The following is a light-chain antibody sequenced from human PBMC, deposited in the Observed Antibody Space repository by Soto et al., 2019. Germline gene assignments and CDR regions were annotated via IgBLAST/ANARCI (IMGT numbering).Light chain of an antibody. J-gene: IGKJ1*01. CDR3: QQYNNWPSWT. CDR1: RSVDRN. Sequence: EIVLTQSPAALSVSPGERATLPCRASRSVDRNLAWYQQKPGQAPRLLIYGASTRATGVPARFSGSGSGTEFTLTISSLQSEDFAVYYCQQYNNWPSWTFGQGTKVEIK. CDR2: GAS. V-gene: IGKV3-15*01.